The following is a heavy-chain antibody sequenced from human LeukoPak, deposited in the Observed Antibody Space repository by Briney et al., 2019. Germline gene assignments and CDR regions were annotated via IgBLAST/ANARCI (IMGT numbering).Heavy chain of an antibody. CDR3: ARETDIAVAANYFDY. J-gene: IGHJ4*02. CDR1: GYTFTGYY. D-gene: IGHD6-19*01. Sequence: ASVKVSCKASGYTFTGYYMHWVRQAPGQGLERMGIINPSGGGTTYAPRFQGRVTMTKDTSTSTVYMVLSRLGSADTALYYCARETDIAVAANYFDYWGQGTLVTVSS. V-gene: IGHV1-46*01. CDR2: INPSGGGT.